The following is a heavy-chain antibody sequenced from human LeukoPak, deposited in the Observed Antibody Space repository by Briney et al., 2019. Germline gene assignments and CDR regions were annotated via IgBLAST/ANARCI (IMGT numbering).Heavy chain of an antibody. V-gene: IGHV1-2*02. CDR2: INPNSGGT. Sequence: GASVKVSCKASGYTFTGYYMYWVRQAPGQGLEWMGWINPNSGGTNYAQKFQGRVTMTRDTSISTAYMELSRLRFDDTAVYYCARDVATWEATDYWGQGTLVTVSS. D-gene: IGHD1-26*01. CDR1: GYTFTGYY. J-gene: IGHJ4*02. CDR3: ARDVATWEATDY.